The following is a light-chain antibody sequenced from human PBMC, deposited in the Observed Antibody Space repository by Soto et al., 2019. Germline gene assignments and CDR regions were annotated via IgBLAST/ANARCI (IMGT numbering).Light chain of an antibody. Sequence: EIVLTQSPGTLPLSPGERATLSCRASQSVSSSYLAWYQQKPGQAPRLLIYGASSRATGIPDRFSGSGSGTDFTLTISRLEPEDFAVYYCQQYGSSLLTFGQGTKLEIK. CDR1: QSVSSSY. V-gene: IGKV3-20*01. CDR2: GAS. CDR3: QQYGSSLLT. J-gene: IGKJ2*01.